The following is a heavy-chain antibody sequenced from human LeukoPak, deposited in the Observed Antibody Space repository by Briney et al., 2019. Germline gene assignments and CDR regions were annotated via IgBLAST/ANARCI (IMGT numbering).Heavy chain of an antibody. Sequence: GGSLRLSCAASGFTFDEYAMHWVRQASGKGLEWVSGISWNSGRIGYADSVKGRFTISRDNAKNSLYLQMNSLTTDDMALYYCAKDGSYSLSSGSYVDYWGQGTLVTVSS. J-gene: IGHJ4*02. CDR3: AKDGSYSLSSGSYVDY. CDR2: ISWNSGRI. V-gene: IGHV3-9*03. D-gene: IGHD3-10*01. CDR1: GFTFDEYA.